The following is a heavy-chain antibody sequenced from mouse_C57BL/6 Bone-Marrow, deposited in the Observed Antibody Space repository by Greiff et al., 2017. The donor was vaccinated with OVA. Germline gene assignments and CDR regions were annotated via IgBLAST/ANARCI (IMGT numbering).Heavy chain of an antibody. J-gene: IGHJ3*01. CDR2: IDPENGDT. CDR1: GFNIKDDY. V-gene: IGHV14-4*01. CDR3: TWDLAWFAY. D-gene: IGHD4-1*01. Sequence: EVMLVESGAELVRPGASVKLSCTASGFNIKDDYMHWVKQRPEQGLEWIGWIDPENGDTEYASKFQGKATITADTSSNTAYLQLSSLTSEDTAVYYCTWDLAWFAYWGQGTLVTVSA.